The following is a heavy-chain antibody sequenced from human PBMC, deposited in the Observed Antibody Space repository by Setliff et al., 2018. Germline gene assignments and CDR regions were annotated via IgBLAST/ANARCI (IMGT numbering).Heavy chain of an antibody. V-gene: IGHV1-69*05. Sequence: SVKVSCKASGDTFSSYAINWVRQAPGQGLEWMGGIVPIFGTANYAQKFQGRLTITTVGSTSTAYMELSSLRSEDTAVYYCARADYIRYFYMDAWGKGTTVTVSS. J-gene: IGHJ6*03. CDR2: IVPIFGTA. CDR3: ARADYIRYFYMDA. D-gene: IGHD4-4*01. CDR1: GDTFSSYA.